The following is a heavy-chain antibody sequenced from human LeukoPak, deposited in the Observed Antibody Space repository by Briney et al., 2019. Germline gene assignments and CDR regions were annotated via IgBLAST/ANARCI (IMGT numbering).Heavy chain of an antibody. J-gene: IGHJ6*02. D-gene: IGHD2-2*01. Sequence: SVKVSCKASGGTYSSYAISWVRQAPGQGLEWMGGIIPIFGTANYAQKFQGRVTITADESTSTAYMELSSLRSEDTAVYYCASVVPAAIYYGMDVWGQGTTVTVSS. CDR2: IIPIFGTA. CDR3: ASVVPAAIYYGMDV. V-gene: IGHV1-69*13. CDR1: GGTYSSYA.